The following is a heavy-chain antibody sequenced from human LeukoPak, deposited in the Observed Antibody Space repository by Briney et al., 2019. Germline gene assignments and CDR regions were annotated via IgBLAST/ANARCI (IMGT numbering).Heavy chain of an antibody. CDR2: ISYDGSNK. CDR3: AKDWYYYDSSGYSHFDY. Sequence: PGGSLRPSCAASGFTFSSYGMHWVRQAPGKGLEWVAVISYDGSNKYYADSVKGRFTISRDNSKNTLYLQMNSLRAEDTAVYYCAKDWYYYDSSGYSHFDYWGQGTLVTVSS. D-gene: IGHD3-22*01. V-gene: IGHV3-30*18. CDR1: GFTFSSYG. J-gene: IGHJ4*02.